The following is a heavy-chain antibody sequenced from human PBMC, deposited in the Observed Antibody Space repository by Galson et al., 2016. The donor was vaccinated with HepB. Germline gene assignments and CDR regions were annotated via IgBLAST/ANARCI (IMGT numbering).Heavy chain of an antibody. J-gene: IGHJ2*01. Sequence: ETLSLTCSVSGGSISSYYWSWIRQPPGKGLEWIGCIHYSGSTNYNSSLMGRVTISVDRNHFSLRLNSVTAADSAVYYCARGDYDYWSGTDYWYLDVWGRGTLVTVSS. CDR3: ARGDYDYWSGTDYWYLDV. V-gene: IGHV4-59*01. D-gene: IGHD3-3*01. CDR1: GGSISSYY. CDR2: IHYSGST.